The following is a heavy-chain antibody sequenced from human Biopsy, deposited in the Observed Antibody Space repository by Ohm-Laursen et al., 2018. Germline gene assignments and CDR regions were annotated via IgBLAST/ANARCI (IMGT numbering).Heavy chain of an antibody. CDR2: IYDRGSTA. D-gene: IGHD6-19*01. J-gene: IGHJ4*02. Sequence: GTLSLTCTASGESVSSGSFYWTWIRQPPGQGLEYIGYIYDRGSTANYNPSLESRVTMSVDMPKNQFSLKLSSVTAADTAIYYCARGMRSSGWPYFDSWGQGTLVTVSS. CDR1: GESVSSGSFY. CDR3: ARGMRSSGWPYFDS. V-gene: IGHV4-61*01.